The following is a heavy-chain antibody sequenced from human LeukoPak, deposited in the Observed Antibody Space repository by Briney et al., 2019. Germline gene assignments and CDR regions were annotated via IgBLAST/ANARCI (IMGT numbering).Heavy chain of an antibody. V-gene: IGHV3-23*01. Sequence: PSETLSLTCTVSGGSISSSSYYWGWIRQPPGKGLEWVSGISGSGDSTYYADSVKGRFTISRDNSKNTLYLQMNSLRAEDTAVYYCARRSGIAVAGAFDYWGQGTLVTVSS. CDR1: GGSISSSSYY. CDR2: ISGSGDST. D-gene: IGHD6-19*01. CDR3: ARRSGIAVAGAFDY. J-gene: IGHJ4*02.